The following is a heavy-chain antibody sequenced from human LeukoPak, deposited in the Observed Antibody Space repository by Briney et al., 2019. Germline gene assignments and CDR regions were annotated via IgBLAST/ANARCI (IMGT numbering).Heavy chain of an antibody. V-gene: IGHV5-51*01. Sequence: GESLKISCKGSGYSSTSYWIGWVRQMPGKGLEWMGIIYPGDSDTRYSPSFQGQVTISADKSISTAYLQWSSLKASDTAMYYCARCPMYYYDSSGYSFDYWGQGTLVTVSS. CDR2: IYPGDSDT. CDR1: GYSSTSYW. D-gene: IGHD3-22*01. J-gene: IGHJ4*02. CDR3: ARCPMYYYDSSGYSFDY.